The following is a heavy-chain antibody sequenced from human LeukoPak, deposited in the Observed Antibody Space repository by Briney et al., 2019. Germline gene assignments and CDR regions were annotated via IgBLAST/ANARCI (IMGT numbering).Heavy chain of an antibody. CDR2: IISDGSRT. J-gene: IGHJ4*02. V-gene: IGHV3-74*01. CDR1: GLAFSNSW. CDR3: ARDGSLPDY. Sequence: GGSLRLSCAASGLAFSNSWMHWVRQSPGKGLVWVSRIISDGSRTSYADSVKGRFTISRDNAKNTLYLQMNSLRAEDTAVYYCARDGSLPDYWGQGTLVTVSS.